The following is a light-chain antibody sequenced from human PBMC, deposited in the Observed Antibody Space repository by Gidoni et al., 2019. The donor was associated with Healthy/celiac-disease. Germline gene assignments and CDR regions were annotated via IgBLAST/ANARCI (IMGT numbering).Light chain of an antibody. CDR3: QSYDSSLSAHA. V-gene: IGLV1-40*01. Sequence: QSVLTQPPSVSGAPGQRVTISCTGSSSNIGAGYDVHWYQQLPGTAPKLLIYGNSNRPSGVPDRFSGSKSGTSAFLAITGLQAEDEADYYCQSYDSSLSAHAFGTGTKVTVL. CDR1: SSNIGAGYD. J-gene: IGLJ1*01. CDR2: GNS.